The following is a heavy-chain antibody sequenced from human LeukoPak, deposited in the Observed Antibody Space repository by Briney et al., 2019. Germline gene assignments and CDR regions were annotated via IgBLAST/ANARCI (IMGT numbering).Heavy chain of an antibody. CDR3: AKDVSSSGDYYYYYYMDV. CDR2: VHYDGSIT. J-gene: IGHJ6*03. Sequence: GGSLRLSCVVSGFTFSNYGMHWVRQAPVKGLEWVAFVHYDGSITYYADSVKGRFTISRDNSKNSVSLRMNSLRADDAALYYCAKDVSSSGDYYYYYYMDVWGKGTAVTVSS. D-gene: IGHD6-6*01. V-gene: IGHV3-30*02. CDR1: GFTFSNYG.